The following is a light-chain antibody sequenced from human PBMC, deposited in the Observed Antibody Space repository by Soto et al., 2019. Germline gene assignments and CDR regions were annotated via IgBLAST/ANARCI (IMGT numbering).Light chain of an antibody. CDR2: HAS. CDR3: QQYGSSPPMYF. J-gene: IGKJ2*01. V-gene: IGKV3-20*01. Sequence: EIVLTKSPGTLSLSPGERATLSCRASQNVSSSYLAWYQQKPGQAPRLLIYHASSRATGIPDRFSGCGSGTYFTRTISILEPVDVAVYYCQQYGSSPPMYFFGQYTKLEIK. CDR1: QNVSSSY.